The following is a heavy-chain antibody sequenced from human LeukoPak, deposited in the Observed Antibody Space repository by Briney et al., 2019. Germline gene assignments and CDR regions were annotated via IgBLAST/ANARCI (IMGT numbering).Heavy chain of an antibody. CDR3: VRGGDMDV. Sequence: ASVKVSCKASGYTFTDYYIHWVRQAPGQGLEWMGWINPNSGVTNYPQDFQDRVTMTRDTSISTAYMDLSRLRSDDTAMYYCVRGGDMDVWGKGTTVTVSS. J-gene: IGHJ6*03. CDR1: GYTFTDYY. CDR2: INPNSGVT. D-gene: IGHD3-10*01. V-gene: IGHV1-2*02.